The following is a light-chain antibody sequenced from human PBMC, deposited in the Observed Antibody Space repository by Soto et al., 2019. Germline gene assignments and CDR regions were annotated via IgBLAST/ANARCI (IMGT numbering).Light chain of an antibody. Sequence: QSVLTQPASVSGSPGQSITISCTGTSSDVGGYSYVSWYQQHPGKTPKLMIYEVSNRPSGVSHRFSGSKSGNTASLTISGLQTEDEADYYCASYTSSSTSVIFGRGTKVTVL. V-gene: IGLV2-14*01. CDR2: EVS. CDR3: ASYTSSSTSVI. J-gene: IGLJ2*01. CDR1: SSDVGGYSY.